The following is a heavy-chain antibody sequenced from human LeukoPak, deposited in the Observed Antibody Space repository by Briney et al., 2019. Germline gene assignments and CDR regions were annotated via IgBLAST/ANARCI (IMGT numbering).Heavy chain of an antibody. Sequence: GGSLRLCCAASGFTFGSYGMSWVRQAPGKGLEWVSFMSPSGDRTSNADSVEGRFTISRDNPRDTLSLQMNSLRDEDTAGYYCAIMHGYYDGSGYWVQWGQGTLVTVSS. J-gene: IGHJ4*02. D-gene: IGHD3-22*01. CDR3: AIMHGYYDGSGYWVQ. V-gene: IGHV3-23*01. CDR1: GFTFGSYG. CDR2: MSPSGDRT.